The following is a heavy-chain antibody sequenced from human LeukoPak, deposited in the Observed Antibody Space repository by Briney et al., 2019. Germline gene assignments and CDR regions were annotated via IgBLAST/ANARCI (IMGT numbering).Heavy chain of an antibody. Sequence: SETLSLTCTVSGGSFSGHFWSWIRQPPGRGLEWIGEIDHTGRTNYNPSPKTRFSISRDTSKNQFSLRFNSVTAADTAVYYCARGFSLSYYDSSGFLFDYWGQGGLVTVSS. CDR3: ARGFSLSYYDSSGFLFDY. CDR2: IDHTGRT. V-gene: IGHV4-34*01. CDR1: GGSFSGHF. D-gene: IGHD3-22*01. J-gene: IGHJ4*02.